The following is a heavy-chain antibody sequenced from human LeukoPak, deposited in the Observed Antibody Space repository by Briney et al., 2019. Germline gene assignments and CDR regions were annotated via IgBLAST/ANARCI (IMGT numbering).Heavy chain of an antibody. CDR2: ISWNSGSI. J-gene: IGHJ4*02. CDR1: GFTFDDYA. V-gene: IGHV3-9*03. Sequence: GGSLRLSCAASGFTFDDYAMHWVRQAPGKGLEWVSGISWNSGSIGYADSVKGRFTISRDNAKNSLYLQMNSLRAEDMALYYCAAHYDILTGEYYFDYWGQGTLVTVSS. D-gene: IGHD3-9*01. CDR3: AAHYDILTGEYYFDY.